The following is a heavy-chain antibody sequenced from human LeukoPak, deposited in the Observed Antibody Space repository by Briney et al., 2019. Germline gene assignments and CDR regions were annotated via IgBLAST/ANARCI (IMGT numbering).Heavy chain of an antibody. J-gene: IGHJ4*02. CDR3: TRGLWELLPGD. V-gene: IGHV4-39*07. CDR2: IYYSGST. Sequence: PSETLSLTCTVSGGSISSSSYYWGWIRQPPGKGLEWIGCIYYSGSTYYNPSLKSRVTISLGTSKNQFSLNLNSVTAADTAVYYCTRGLWELLPGDWGQGTLVTVSS. CDR1: GGSISSSSYY. D-gene: IGHD1-26*01.